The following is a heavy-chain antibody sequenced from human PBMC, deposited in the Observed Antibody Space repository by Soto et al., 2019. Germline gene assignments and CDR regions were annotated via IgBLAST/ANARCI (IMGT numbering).Heavy chain of an antibody. CDR1: GYTFTSYG. CDR3: ARANIDYGDYGGVCYFDY. CDR2: ISAGNGNT. Sequence: ASVKVSCKASGYTFTSYGISWVRQAPGQRLEWMGWISAGNGNTKYSQKFQGRVTITRDTSTSTAYMELSSLRSEDTAVYYCARANIDYGDYGGVCYFDYWGQGTLVTVSS. J-gene: IGHJ4*02. D-gene: IGHD4-17*01. V-gene: IGHV1-18*01.